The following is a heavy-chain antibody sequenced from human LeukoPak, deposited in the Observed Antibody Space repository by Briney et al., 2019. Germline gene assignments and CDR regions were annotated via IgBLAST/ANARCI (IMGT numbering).Heavy chain of an antibody. V-gene: IGHV3-23*01. Sequence: GGSLRLSCAASGFTFSSYAMSWVRQAPGKGLEWVSAISGSGGSTYYADPVKGRFTISRDNSKNTLYLQMNSLRAEDTAVYYCAKDLLHKYSSGSGYWGQGTLVTVSS. D-gene: IGHD6-19*01. J-gene: IGHJ4*02. CDR1: GFTFSSYA. CDR2: ISGSGGST. CDR3: AKDLLHKYSSGSGY.